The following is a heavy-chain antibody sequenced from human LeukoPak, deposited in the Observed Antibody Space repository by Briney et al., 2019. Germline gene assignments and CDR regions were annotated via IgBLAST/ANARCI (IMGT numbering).Heavy chain of an antibody. D-gene: IGHD6-19*01. CDR2: IYYSGST. J-gene: IGHJ5*02. V-gene: IGHV4-39*07. Sequence: PSETLSLTCTVSGGSISSSSYYWGWIRQPPGKGLEWIGSIYYSGSTYYNPSLKSRVTISVDTSKNQFSLKLSSVTAADTAVYYCARVSYSSGWYPFKNNWFDPWGQGTLVTVSS. CDR1: GGSISSSSYY. CDR3: ARVSYSSGWYPFKNNWFDP.